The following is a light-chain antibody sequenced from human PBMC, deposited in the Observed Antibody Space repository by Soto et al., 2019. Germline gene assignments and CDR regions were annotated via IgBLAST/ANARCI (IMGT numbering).Light chain of an antibody. CDR2: DVS. V-gene: IGKV1-13*02. CDR3: QQFNSYPIT. J-gene: IGKJ5*01. Sequence: AIQVTQSPSSLSASVGDRVTMTCRASQGIRGDLAWYQQKSGKPPNLLIYDVSTLEGGVPSRFSGSGSGTEFTLTISSLQPEDFGTYYCQQFNSYPITFGHGTRLEIK. CDR1: QGIRGD.